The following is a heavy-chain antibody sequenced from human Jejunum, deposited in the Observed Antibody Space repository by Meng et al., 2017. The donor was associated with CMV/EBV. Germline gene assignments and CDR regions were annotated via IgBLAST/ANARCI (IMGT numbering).Heavy chain of an antibody. D-gene: IGHD3-10*01. CDR3: ARGLVRFGEHTDAMDV. Sequence: YTVDTYGISGVRQAPGQGREWMGWISGYNGNTNYAQKFQGRVTLTREISTTTAYMELRSLRSDDTAVYYCARGLVRFGEHTDAMDVWGPGTTVTVSS. CDR2: ISGYNGNT. CDR1: YTVDTYG. J-gene: IGHJ6*02. V-gene: IGHV1-18*01.